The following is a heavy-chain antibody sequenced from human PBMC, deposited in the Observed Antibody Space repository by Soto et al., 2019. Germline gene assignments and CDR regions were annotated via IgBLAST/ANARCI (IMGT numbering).Heavy chain of an antibody. V-gene: IGHV3-23*01. J-gene: IGHJ4*02. Sequence: GGSLRLSCTASGFTFNRHAMTWVRQAPGKGLEWVSGLSDSGGSIYYADSVKGRFTISRDNSMNTLYLQMNTLRAEDTAVYYCAKRSSSSTFDYWGQGTLVTVSS. CDR2: LSDSGGSI. CDR1: GFTFNRHA. D-gene: IGHD6-6*01. CDR3: AKRSSSSTFDY.